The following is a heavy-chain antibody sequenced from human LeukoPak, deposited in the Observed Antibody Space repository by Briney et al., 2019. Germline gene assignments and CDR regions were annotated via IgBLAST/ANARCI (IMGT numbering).Heavy chain of an antibody. CDR2: INAGNGNT. Sequence: VASVKVSCKASGYTFTSYAMHWVRQAPGQRLEWMGWINAGNGNTKYSQKFQGRVTITRDTSASTAYMELSSLRSEDTAVYYCATVGSGWYGAEYYFDYWGQGTLVTVSS. CDR3: ATVGSGWYGAEYYFDY. J-gene: IGHJ4*02. D-gene: IGHD6-19*01. V-gene: IGHV1-3*01. CDR1: GYTFTSYA.